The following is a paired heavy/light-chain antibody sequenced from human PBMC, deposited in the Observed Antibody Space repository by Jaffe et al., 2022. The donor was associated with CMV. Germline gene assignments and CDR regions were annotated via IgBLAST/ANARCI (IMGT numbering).Light chain of an antibody. CDR3: QQSYSTRWT. CDR1: QSISSY. Sequence: DIQMTQSPSSLSASVGDRVTITCRASQSISSYLNWYQQKPGKAPKLLIYAASSLQSGVPSRFSGSGSGTDFTLTISSLQPEDFATYYCQQSYSTRWTFGQGTKVEIK. V-gene: IGKV1-39*01. CDR2: AAS. J-gene: IGKJ1*01.
Heavy chain of an antibody. CDR3: ARVGSSSTQGGRDYYYYYGMDV. Sequence: EVQLVESGGGLVQPGGSLRLSCAASGFTFSSYWMHWVRQAPGKGLVWVSRINSDGSSTSYADSVKGRFTISRDNAKNTLYLQMNSLRAEDTAVYYCARVGSSSTQGGRDYYYYYGMDVWGQGTTVTVSS. D-gene: IGHD6-6*01. CDR1: GFTFSSYW. V-gene: IGHV3-74*01. J-gene: IGHJ6*02. CDR2: INSDGSST.